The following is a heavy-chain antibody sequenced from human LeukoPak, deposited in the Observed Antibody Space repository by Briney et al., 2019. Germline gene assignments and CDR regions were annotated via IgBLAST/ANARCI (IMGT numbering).Heavy chain of an antibody. V-gene: IGHV3-53*01. D-gene: IGHD3-3*01. CDR3: ARSYTHYDFWSGYTYQNYFDP. CDR2: IYAGDST. J-gene: IGHJ5*02. CDR1: GFTVSNSY. Sequence: GGSLRLSCAASGFTVSNSYISWVRQAPGKGLEWVSVIYAGDSTYYADSVKGRFIISRDNSKNTVYLQMDSLRAEDTAVYYCARSYTHYDFWSGYTYQNYFDPWGQGTLVTVSS.